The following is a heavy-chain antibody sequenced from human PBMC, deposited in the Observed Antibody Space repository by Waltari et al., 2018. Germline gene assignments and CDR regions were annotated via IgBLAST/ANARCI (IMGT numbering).Heavy chain of an antibody. CDR3: ARALRFLESWWFDP. CDR1: GGSISSYY. D-gene: IGHD3-3*01. J-gene: IGHJ5*02. V-gene: IGHV4-59*01. CDR2: IYYSGST. Sequence: QVQLQETGPGLVKPSETLSLTCTVSGGSISSYYWSWIRKPPGKGLEWIWYIYYSGSTNYNPSLKSRVTISVDTSKNQFSLKLSSVTAADTAVYYCARALRFLESWWFDPWGQGTLVTVSS.